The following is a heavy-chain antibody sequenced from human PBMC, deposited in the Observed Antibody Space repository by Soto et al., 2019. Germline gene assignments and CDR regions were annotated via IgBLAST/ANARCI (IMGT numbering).Heavy chain of an antibody. V-gene: IGHV2-5*02. J-gene: IGHJ3*01. CDR3: AHAYGGTSWPNAAFDV. D-gene: IGHD2-2*01. CDR1: GFSLSADGVG. CDR2: IYWDDDT. Sequence: ITLKESGPTLVKPTQTLTLTCSFSGFSLSADGVGVGWIRQPPGKALEWLALIYWDDDTRYRPSLQSRLTIATDASKTRVVRTMTNMDPVDTATYSCAHAYGGTSWPNAAFDVWGQGTVVTVSS.